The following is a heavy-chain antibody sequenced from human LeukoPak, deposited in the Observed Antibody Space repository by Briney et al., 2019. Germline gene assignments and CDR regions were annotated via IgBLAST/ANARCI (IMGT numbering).Heavy chain of an antibody. CDR1: GFTFSSYA. Sequence: GGSLRLSCAASGFTFSSYAMHWVRQAPGKGLEWVAVISYDGSNKYYADSVKGRFTISRDNAKKSLYLQMNSLRAEDTAVYYCARGKVHDYWGQGTLVTVPS. J-gene: IGHJ4*02. CDR2: ISYDGSNK. V-gene: IGHV3-30-3*01. CDR3: ARGKVHDY.